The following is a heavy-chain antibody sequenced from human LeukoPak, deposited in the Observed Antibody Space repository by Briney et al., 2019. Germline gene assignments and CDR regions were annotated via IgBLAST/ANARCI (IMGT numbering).Heavy chain of an antibody. Sequence: AGGSLRLSCAASGFTFSSYAMSWVRQAPGKGLEWVSAISGSGGSTYYADSVKGRFTISRDNSKNTLYLQMNSLRAEDTAVYYCARAPGYSYGIDYWGQGTLVTVSS. D-gene: IGHD5-18*01. CDR2: ISGSGGST. V-gene: IGHV3-23*01. CDR1: GFTFSSYA. J-gene: IGHJ4*02. CDR3: ARAPGYSYGIDY.